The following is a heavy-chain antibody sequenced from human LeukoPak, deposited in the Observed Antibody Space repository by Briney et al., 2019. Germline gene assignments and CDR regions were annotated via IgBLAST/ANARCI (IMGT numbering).Heavy chain of an antibody. J-gene: IGHJ3*02. Sequence: QATGQGLEXMGWMNPNSGNTGYAQKFQGRVTMTRNTSISTAYMELSSLRSEDTAVYYCARSRRDGYNPDPFDIWGQGTMVTVSS. CDR2: MNPNSGNT. D-gene: IGHD5-24*01. V-gene: IGHV1-8*01. CDR3: ARSRRDGYNPDPFDI.